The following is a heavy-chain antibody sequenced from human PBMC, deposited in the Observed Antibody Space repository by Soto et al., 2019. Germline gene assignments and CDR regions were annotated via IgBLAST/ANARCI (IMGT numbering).Heavy chain of an antibody. V-gene: IGHV3-72*01. CDR3: VRDSGRGFYFDY. CDR1: GFTFSDHY. CDR2: IRNRPNSYTT. Sequence: GALRLSCAAFGFTFSDHYMDWVRQAPGKGLEWVGRIRNRPNSYTTQYAASVKGRFAVLRDDSENLVYLQMNDLKTEDTAVYYCVRDSGRGFYFDYWGQGAQVTVSS. D-gene: IGHD3-10*01. J-gene: IGHJ4*02.